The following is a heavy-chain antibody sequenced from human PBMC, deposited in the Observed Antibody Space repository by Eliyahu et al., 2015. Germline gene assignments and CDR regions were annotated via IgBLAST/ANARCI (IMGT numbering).Heavy chain of an antibody. J-gene: IGHJ4*02. V-gene: IGHV3-21*01. CDR1: GTTFPNYH. D-gene: IGHD2-2*01. Sequence: EVQMVESGGGLVKPGGSLRLSCVVSGTTFPNYHMTWVRQAPGKGLEWVSSISSDTTNINYVDSVRGRFTISRDNTKNSLYMEMNSLRAEDTAVYFCAAYCSTSSCYGSDYWGQGTLVTVSS. CDR2: ISSDTTNI. CDR3: AAYCSTSSCYGSDY.